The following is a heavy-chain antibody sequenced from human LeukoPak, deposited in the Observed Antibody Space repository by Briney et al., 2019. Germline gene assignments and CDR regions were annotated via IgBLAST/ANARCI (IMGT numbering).Heavy chain of an antibody. J-gene: IGHJ4*02. Sequence: PSGTLSLTRTVSGASTDRRVSTNSYYWSWIRQFPGKGLEWIGNIYNIGSVTYKPSLRSRVTIPIDMSKKQLSLRLTSVTAADTAVYFCATNSSGSALDYWGQGILVTVSS. CDR1: GASTDRRVSTNSYY. CDR3: ATNSSGSALDY. V-gene: IGHV4-61*05. CDR2: IYNIGSV. D-gene: IGHD3-22*01.